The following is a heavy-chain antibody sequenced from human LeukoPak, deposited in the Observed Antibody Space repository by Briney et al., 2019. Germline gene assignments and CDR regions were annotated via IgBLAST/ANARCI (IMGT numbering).Heavy chain of an antibody. CDR3: ARGGSLLWFGELLAPFDY. J-gene: IGHJ4*02. V-gene: IGHV4-39*07. D-gene: IGHD3-10*01. CDR1: GGSISTSNYY. Sequence: SETLSLTCTVSGGSISTSNYYWGWIRQPPGKGLEWIGSIYYSGSTYYNPSLKSRVTISVDTSKNQFSLKLSSVTAADTAVYYCARGGSLLWFGELLAPFDYWGQGTLVTVSS. CDR2: IYYSGST.